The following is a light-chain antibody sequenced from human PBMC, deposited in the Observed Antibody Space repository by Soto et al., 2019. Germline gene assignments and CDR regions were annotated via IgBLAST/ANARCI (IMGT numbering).Light chain of an antibody. J-gene: IGKJ4*01. CDR1: QYINTR. CDR2: DAS. V-gene: IGKV3-11*01. Sequence: EIVLTQSPATLSSFPGDRVTLSCRASQYINTRLAWYQHRPGQAPRLLIYDASNRATGVPGRFSGSGSGTDFTLTISSLEPEDFAVYYCQQRSSWPPALSFGGGTKVE. CDR3: QQRSSWPPALS.